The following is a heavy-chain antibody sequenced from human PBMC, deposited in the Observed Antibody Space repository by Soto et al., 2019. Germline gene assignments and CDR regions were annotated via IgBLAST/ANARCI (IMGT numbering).Heavy chain of an antibody. CDR3: AKLDSGYDFSGAFDI. CDR2: ISYDGSNK. CDR1: GFTFSSYG. D-gene: IGHD5-12*01. J-gene: IGHJ3*02. Sequence: QVQLVESGGGVVQPGRSLRLSCAASGFTFSSYGMHWVRQAPGKELEWVAVISYDGSNKYYADSVKGRFTISRDNSKNTLYLQMNSLRAEDTAVYYCAKLDSGYDFSGAFDIWGQGTMVTVSS. V-gene: IGHV3-30*18.